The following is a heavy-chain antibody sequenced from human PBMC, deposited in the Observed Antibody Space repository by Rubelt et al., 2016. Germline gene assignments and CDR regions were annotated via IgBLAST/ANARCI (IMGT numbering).Heavy chain of an antibody. CDR1: GGSFSGYY. Sequence: QVQLQESGPGLVKPSETLSLTCAVYGGSFSGYYWSWIRQPPGKGLEWIGEINHSGSTNYNPSLKSRVTISVDTSKNQFPRKLSAVTAPATAVYHCARGSGADGVVIEAGYWGQGTPVTVSS. CDR3: ARGSGADGVVIEAGY. CDR2: INHSGST. J-gene: IGHJ4*02. V-gene: IGHV4-34*01. D-gene: IGHD3-3*01.